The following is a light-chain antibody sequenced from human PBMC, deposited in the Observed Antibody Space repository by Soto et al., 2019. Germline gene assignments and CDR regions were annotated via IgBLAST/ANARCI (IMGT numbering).Light chain of an antibody. CDR2: DAS. CDR3: LQYGMFPRT. Sequence: DIVLTQSPGTLSLSPGDRATLSCRASQSVSNYVAWYQQRPGQAPRLLIYDASNSATGIPARFSGSGSGTEFTLTISILQAEDVAVYCCLQYGMFPRTFGQGTKVDIK. V-gene: IGKV3-20*01. J-gene: IGKJ1*01. CDR1: QSVSNY.